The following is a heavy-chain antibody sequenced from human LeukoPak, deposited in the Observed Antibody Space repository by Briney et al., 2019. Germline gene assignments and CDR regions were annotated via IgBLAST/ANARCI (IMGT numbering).Heavy chain of an antibody. J-gene: IGHJ4*02. CDR3: AKDREWLVLVFWDYDY. CDR1: GFTFSDYY. Sequence: PGGSLRLSCAASGFTFSDYYMSWIRQAPGKGLEWVSYISSSGSTIYYADSVKGRFTISRDNSKNTLYLQMNSLRAEDTAVYYCAKDREWLVLVFWDYDYWGQGTLVTVSS. CDR2: ISSSGSTI. V-gene: IGHV3-11*01. D-gene: IGHD6-19*01.